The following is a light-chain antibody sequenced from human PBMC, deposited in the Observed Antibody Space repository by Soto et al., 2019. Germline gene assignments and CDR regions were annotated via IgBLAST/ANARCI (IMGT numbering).Light chain of an antibody. V-gene: IGKV2-28*01. Sequence: DIVMTQSPLSLPVTPGEPASISCRSSQSLLHSNGYNYLDWYLQKPGQSPQLLIYSGSNRASGVPDRFSGSGSGTDFTLKISRVEAEDVGTYYCMQACQTPRTFGPGTKLEIK. CDR2: SGS. CDR1: QSLLHSNGYNY. J-gene: IGKJ2*01. CDR3: MQACQTPRT.